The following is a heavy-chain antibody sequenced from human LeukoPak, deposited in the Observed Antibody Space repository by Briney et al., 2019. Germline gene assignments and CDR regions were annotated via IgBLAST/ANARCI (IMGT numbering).Heavy chain of an antibody. D-gene: IGHD2-8*02. J-gene: IGHJ5*02. CDR2: IFPSGGEI. Sequence: GGSLRLSCAASGFTFSSYGMHWVRQPPGKGLEWVSSIFPSGGEIHYADSVRGRFTISRDNSKSTLSLQMNSLRAEDTAIYYCATYRQVLLPFEPWGQGTLVTVSS. CDR3: ATYRQVLLPFEP. CDR1: GFTFSSYG. V-gene: IGHV3-NL1*01.